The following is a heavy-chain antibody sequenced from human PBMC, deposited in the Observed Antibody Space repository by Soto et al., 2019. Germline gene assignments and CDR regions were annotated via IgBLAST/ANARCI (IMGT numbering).Heavy chain of an antibody. Sequence: QVQLVESGGGVVQPGRSLRLSCAASGFTFSGFAMHWVRQARGKGLVWVAVISYDGSNKYYADSVKGRFTISRDNSKNTLYVQMNRLRAEDTAVYYCARFQGCSSGSCYSHFDYWGQGTLVTVSS. CDR2: ISYDGSNK. J-gene: IGHJ4*02. V-gene: IGHV3-30-3*01. D-gene: IGHD2-15*01. CDR1: GFTFSGFA. CDR3: ARFQGCSSGSCYSHFDY.